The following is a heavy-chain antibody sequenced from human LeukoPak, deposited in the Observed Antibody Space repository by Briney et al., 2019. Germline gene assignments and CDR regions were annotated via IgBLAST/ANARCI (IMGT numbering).Heavy chain of an antibody. D-gene: IGHD3-16*01. Sequence: PGGSLRLSCAASGFTFSSYGMHWVRQAPGKGLEWVAVISYDGSNKYYADSVKGRFTISRDNSKNTLYLQMNSLRAEDTAVYYCARDRPAWGFAFDIWGQGTMVTVSS. J-gene: IGHJ3*02. CDR1: GFTFSSYG. V-gene: IGHV3-30*19. CDR2: ISYDGSNK. CDR3: ARDRPAWGFAFDI.